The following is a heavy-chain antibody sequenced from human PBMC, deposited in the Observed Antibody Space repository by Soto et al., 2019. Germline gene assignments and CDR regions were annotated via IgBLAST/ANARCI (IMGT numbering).Heavy chain of an antibody. Sequence: ASVKVSCKASGYTFTSYYMHWVRQAPGQGLEWMGIINPSGGSTSYAQKFQGRVTMTRDTSTSTVYMELSSLRSEDTAVYYCAREDCSSTSCLFGDYYYGMGVWGQGTTVTVSS. V-gene: IGHV1-46*01. CDR2: INPSGGST. CDR3: AREDCSSTSCLFGDYYYGMGV. D-gene: IGHD2-2*01. CDR1: GYTFTSYY. J-gene: IGHJ6*02.